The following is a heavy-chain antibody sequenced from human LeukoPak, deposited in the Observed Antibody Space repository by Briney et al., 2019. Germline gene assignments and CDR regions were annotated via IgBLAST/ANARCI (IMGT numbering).Heavy chain of an antibody. D-gene: IGHD1-14*01. V-gene: IGHV3-23*01. CDR2: ISGSGGST. CDR1: GGSISSYY. J-gene: IGHJ4*02. Sequence: ETLSLTCTVSGGSISSYYWSWVRQAPGKGLEWVSTISGSGGSTYYADSVKGRFTISRDNSKNTLYLQMNSLRAEDTAVYYCAKDPRNDYWGQGSLVTVSS. CDR3: AKDPRNDY.